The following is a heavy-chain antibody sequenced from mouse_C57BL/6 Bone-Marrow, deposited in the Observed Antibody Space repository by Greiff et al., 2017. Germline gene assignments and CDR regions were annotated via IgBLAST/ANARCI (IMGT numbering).Heavy chain of an antibody. CDR3: SSFDGNYFDV. Sequence: VHVKQSGAELVRPGASVKLSCTASGFNIKDDYIHWVKQRPEQGLEWIGWIDPEIGDTEYASKFQGKATITSDTSSNTAYLQLNSLTSEDTAVYYCSSFDGNYFDVWGQGTPLTVAS. V-gene: IGHV14-4*01. CDR1: GFNIKDDY. J-gene: IGHJ2*01. CDR2: IDPEIGDT. D-gene: IGHD2-3*01.